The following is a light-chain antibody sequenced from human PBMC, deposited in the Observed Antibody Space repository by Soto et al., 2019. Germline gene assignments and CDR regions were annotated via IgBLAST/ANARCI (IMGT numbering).Light chain of an antibody. J-gene: IGKJ4*01. Sequence: EIVLTQSPGTLSLSPGERATLSCRASQSVSSSYLAWYQQKPGQAPRLLIYGASSRATGIPDRFSGSGSGTDFTLTISRLEPEDFAVYYCQQYYPWPALSFGGGTKVEIK. CDR1: QSVSSSY. CDR3: QQYYPWPALS. V-gene: IGKV3-20*01. CDR2: GAS.